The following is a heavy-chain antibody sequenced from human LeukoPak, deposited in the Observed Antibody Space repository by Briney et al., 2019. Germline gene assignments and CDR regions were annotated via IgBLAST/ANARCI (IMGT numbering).Heavy chain of an antibody. CDR3: ARALGYCSGGSCTRGYNWFDP. Sequence: SETLSLTCTVSGGSISSSDYYWGWIRQPPGKGLEWIGNIYYGGSTYYNLSLKSRVTISVDTSMNQFSLKLSFVTTADTAVYYCARALGYCSGGSCTRGYNWFDPWGQGTLVTVPS. CDR2: IYYGGST. D-gene: IGHD2-15*01. V-gene: IGHV4-39*01. CDR1: GGSISSSDYY. J-gene: IGHJ5*02.